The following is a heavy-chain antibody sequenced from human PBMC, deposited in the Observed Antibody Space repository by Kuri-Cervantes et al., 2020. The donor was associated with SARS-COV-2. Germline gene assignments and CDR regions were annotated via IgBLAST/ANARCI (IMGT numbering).Heavy chain of an antibody. CDR1: GGTSSSYA. CDR2: IIPIFGIA. CDR3: ARRVVVTAILDDAFDI. D-gene: IGHD2-21*02. Sequence: SVKVSCKASGGTSSSYAISWVRRAPGQGLEWMGRIIPIFGIANYAQKFQGRVTITADKSTSTAYMELSSLRSEDTAVYYCARRVVVTAILDDAFDIWGQGTMVTVSS. V-gene: IGHV1-69*04. J-gene: IGHJ3*02.